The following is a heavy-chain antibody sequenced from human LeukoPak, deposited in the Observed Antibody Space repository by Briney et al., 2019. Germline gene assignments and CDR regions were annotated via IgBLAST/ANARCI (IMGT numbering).Heavy chain of an antibody. CDR1: GFKFSSCW. CDR3: ARDKGIDEYYYDSSGSHFDY. D-gene: IGHD3-22*01. V-gene: IGHV3-7*01. J-gene: IGHJ4*02. Sequence: PGGSLRLSCGASGFKFSSCWMTWVRQAPRKGLEWVATIKQDGSEKYYVDSVKGRFTISRDNAKNSLYLQMNSLRAEDTAVYYCARDKGIDEYYYDSSGSHFDYWGQGTLVTVSS. CDR2: IKQDGSEK.